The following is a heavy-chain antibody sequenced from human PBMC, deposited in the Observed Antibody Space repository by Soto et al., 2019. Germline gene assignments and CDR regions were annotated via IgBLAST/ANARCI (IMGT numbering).Heavy chain of an antibody. D-gene: IGHD3-10*01. CDR3: AAGFPPDY. Sequence: EVHLVESGGGLVQPGGSLKLSCAASGFTFSSSWMNWVRQAPGKGLEWVANIKEDGSENYYVDSVKGRFTISRDNAENSLSLQMNSLRVEDTAVYYCAAGFPPDYWGQGTLVTVSS. CDR2: IKEDGSEN. J-gene: IGHJ4*02. V-gene: IGHV3-7*01. CDR1: GFTFSSSW.